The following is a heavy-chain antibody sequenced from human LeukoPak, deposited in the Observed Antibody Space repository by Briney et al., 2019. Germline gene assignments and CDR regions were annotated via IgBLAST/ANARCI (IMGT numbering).Heavy chain of an antibody. CDR1: GFAFSSYA. CDR3: AKDGTYYYDSSGYAHYFDY. D-gene: IGHD3-22*01. Sequence: GRSLRLSCAASGFAFSSYAMSWVRQAPGKGLEWVSAISGSGGSTYYADSVKGRFTISRDNSKNTLYLQMNSLRAEDTAVYYCAKDGTYYYDSSGYAHYFDYWGQGTPVTVSS. CDR2: ISGSGGST. V-gene: IGHV3-23*01. J-gene: IGHJ4*02.